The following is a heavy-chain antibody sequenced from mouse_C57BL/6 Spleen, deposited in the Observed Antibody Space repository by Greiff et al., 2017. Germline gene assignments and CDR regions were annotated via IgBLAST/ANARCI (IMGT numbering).Heavy chain of an antibody. D-gene: IGHD2-2*01. J-gene: IGHJ3*01. CDR2: ISSGGDYI. CDR1: GFTFSSYA. CDR3: TGVCGYLFAY. V-gene: IGHV5-9-1*02. Sequence: EVQRVESGAGLVKPGGSLKLSCAASGFTFSSYAMSWVRQTPEKRLEWVAYISSGGDYIYYADTVKGRFTISRDNARNTLYMQMSSLKSEDTAMYYCTGVCGYLFAYWGQGTLVTVSA.